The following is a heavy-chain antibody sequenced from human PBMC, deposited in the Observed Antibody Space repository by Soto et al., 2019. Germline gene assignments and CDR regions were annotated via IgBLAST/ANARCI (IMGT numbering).Heavy chain of an antibody. CDR2: IKQDGSAK. Sequence: PGGSLRLSCAASGFTFSSYWMNWVRQAPGKGLEWVANIKQDGSAKYYVDSVKGRFTISRDNAKNSLYLQMNSLRAEDTAVYYCARDWSTAGMDVWGQGTTVTVSS. CDR3: ARDWSTAGMDV. J-gene: IGHJ6*02. CDR1: GFTFSSYW. V-gene: IGHV3-7*01.